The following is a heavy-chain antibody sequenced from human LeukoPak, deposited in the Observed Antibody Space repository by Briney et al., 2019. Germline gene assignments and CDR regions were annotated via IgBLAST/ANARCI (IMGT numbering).Heavy chain of an antibody. V-gene: IGHV4-34*01. J-gene: IGHJ6*04. Sequence: SETLSLTCAVYGGSFSGYYWSWIRQPPGKGLEWIGEINHSGSTNYNPSLKSRVTISVDTSKNQFSLKLSSVTAADTAVYYCARVNDYVWGMGYYYYGMDVWGKGTTVTVSS. CDR2: INHSGST. CDR3: ARVNDYVWGMGYYYYGMDV. CDR1: GGSFSGYY. D-gene: IGHD3-16*01.